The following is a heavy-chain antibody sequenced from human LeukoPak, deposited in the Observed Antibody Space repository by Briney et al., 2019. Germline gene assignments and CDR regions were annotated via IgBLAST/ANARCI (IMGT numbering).Heavy chain of an antibody. CDR2: IIPIFGTA. J-gene: IGHJ4*02. CDR3: ASAYSTTWYGGVDY. D-gene: IGHD6-13*01. V-gene: IGHV1-69*13. Sequence: GASVKVSCKASGGTFSSYAISWVRQAPGQGLEWMGGIIPIFGTANYAQRFRGRVTITADDSTSTAYMELSSLRSEDTAVYYCASAYSTTWYGGVDYWGQGTLVTVSS. CDR1: GGTFSSYA.